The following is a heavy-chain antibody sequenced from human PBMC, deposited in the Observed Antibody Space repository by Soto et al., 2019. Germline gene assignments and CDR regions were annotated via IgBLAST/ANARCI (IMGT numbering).Heavy chain of an antibody. CDR2: ISGTGGST. V-gene: IGHV3-23*01. Sequence: GGSLRLSCAASGFTFSSYAMSWVRQAPGKGLEWVSAISGTGGSTYYGDSVRGRFTFSRDNSKNTLYLQMNSLRAEDTAVYYCAKAPLTYFDSSGSYSYFDYWGQGTLVTVSS. CDR3: AKAPLTYFDSSGSYSYFDY. D-gene: IGHD3-22*01. J-gene: IGHJ4*02. CDR1: GFTFSSYA.